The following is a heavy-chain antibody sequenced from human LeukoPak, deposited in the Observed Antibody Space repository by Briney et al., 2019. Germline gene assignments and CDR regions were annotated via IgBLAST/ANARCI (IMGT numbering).Heavy chain of an antibody. CDR1: GGTFSSYA. D-gene: IGHD1-26*01. V-gene: IGHV1-69*05. CDR3: ARDGGSFSYNMDV. Sequence: SVKVSCKASGGTFSSYAISWVRQAPGQGLEWMGGIIPIFGTANYAQKFQGRVTMTSDTSTSTVYMELSSLRSEDTAVYFCARDGGSFSYNMDVWGQGTTVTVSS. J-gene: IGHJ6*02. CDR2: IIPIFGTA.